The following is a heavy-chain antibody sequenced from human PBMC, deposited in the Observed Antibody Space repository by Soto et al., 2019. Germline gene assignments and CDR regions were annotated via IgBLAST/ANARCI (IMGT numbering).Heavy chain of an antibody. CDR1: GFTFSSYA. D-gene: IGHD6-6*01. Sequence: PGGSLRLSCAASGFTFSSYAMSWVRQAPGKGLEWVSAISGSGGSTYYADSVKGRFTISRDNSKNTLYLQMNSLRAEDTAVYYCAKDLWTSSSSRRTRDAIDYSGQGPLLTLSS. V-gene: IGHV3-23*01. J-gene: IGHJ4*02. CDR2: ISGSGGST. CDR3: AKDLWTSSSSRRTRDAIDY.